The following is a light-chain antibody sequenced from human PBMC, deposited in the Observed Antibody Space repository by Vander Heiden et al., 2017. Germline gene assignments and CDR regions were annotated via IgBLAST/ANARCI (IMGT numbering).Light chain of an antibody. J-gene: IGKJ2*01. CDR2: AAS. CDR1: QSISSY. V-gene: IGKV1-39*01. CDR3: QQSYNTPQT. Sequence: DIQMTQSPSSLSASVGDRVTITCRASQSISSYLNWYQQKPGKAPKLLIYAASSLQSGVPSRFSGSESGTDFTLTISSLQPEDFATYYCQQSYNTPQTFGQGTKLETK.